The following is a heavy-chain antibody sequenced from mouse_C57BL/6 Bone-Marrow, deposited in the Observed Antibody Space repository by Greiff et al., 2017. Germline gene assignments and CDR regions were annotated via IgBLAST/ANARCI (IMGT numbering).Heavy chain of an antibody. CDR2: IDPSDSYT. V-gene: IGHV1-59*01. Sequence: QVQLQQPGAELVRPGPSVKLSCKASGYTFTSYWMHWVKQRPGQGLEWIGVIDPSDSYTNYNQKFKGKATLTVDTSSSTAYMQLSSLTSEDSAVYYCARRGLYYGSPWFAYWGQGTLVTVSA. CDR3: ARRGLYYGSPWFAY. D-gene: IGHD1-1*01. J-gene: IGHJ3*01. CDR1: GYTFTSYW.